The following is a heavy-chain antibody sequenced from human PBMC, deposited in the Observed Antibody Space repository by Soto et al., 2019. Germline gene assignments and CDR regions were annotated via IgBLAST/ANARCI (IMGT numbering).Heavy chain of an antibody. V-gene: IGHV1-24*01. J-gene: IGHJ3*01. CDR1: GYTLTELS. CDR3: ATDQYYDILTGYLPV. CDR2: FDPEDGET. D-gene: IGHD3-9*01. Sequence: ASVKVSCKGSGYTLTELSVHWVRQAPGKGLEWMGGFDPEDGETIYAQKFQGRVTMTEDTSTDTAYMELSSLRSEDTAVYYCATDQYYDILTGYLPVWGQGTMVTVSS.